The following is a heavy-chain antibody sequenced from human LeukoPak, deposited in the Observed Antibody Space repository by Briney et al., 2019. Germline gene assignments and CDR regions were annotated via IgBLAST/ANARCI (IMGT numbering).Heavy chain of an antibody. CDR1: GGSIGSSSDY. J-gene: IGHJ4*02. CDR3: ARAYGSGSYYLDY. CDR2: MYYNRNT. Sequence: SETLSLTCSVSGGSIGSSSDYWGWIRQPPGKGLEWIANMYYNRNTYYNPSLKSRVTMSVDTSKNQFSLKLTSVTAADTAVYYCARAYGSGSYYLDYWGQGTLVTVSS. D-gene: IGHD3-10*01. V-gene: IGHV4-39*07.